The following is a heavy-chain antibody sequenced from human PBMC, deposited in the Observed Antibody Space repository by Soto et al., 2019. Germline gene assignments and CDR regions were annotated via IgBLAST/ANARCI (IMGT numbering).Heavy chain of an antibody. CDR3: ARLGKSYGSTYYLGMDV. CDR2: IYYSGST. CDR1: GGSISSTSYY. D-gene: IGHD6-13*01. J-gene: IGHJ6*02. V-gene: IGHV4-39*01. Sequence: SETLSLTCTVSGGSISSTSYYWGWIRQPPGKGLEWIGSIYYSGSTYYNPSLKSRVTISVDTSKNQFSLKLSSVTAADTAMYYCARLGKSYGSTYYLGMDVWGQGTTVTVS.